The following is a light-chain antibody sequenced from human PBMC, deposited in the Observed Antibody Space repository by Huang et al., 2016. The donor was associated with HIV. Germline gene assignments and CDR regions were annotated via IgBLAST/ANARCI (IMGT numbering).Light chain of an antibody. J-gene: IGKJ2*01. CDR2: GSS. V-gene: IGKV3-20*01. CDR1: QSGGSSY. CDR3: QQYGSSHPYP. Sequence: IVLTQSPGTLCLSPWERATRSCRGSQSGGSSYLAWYQQKPGKAPRLLMIGSSTRATCIPGRFRGSWSGADFTLAISRLEPEDFAVYYCQQYGSSHPYPFGQGTKLGIK.